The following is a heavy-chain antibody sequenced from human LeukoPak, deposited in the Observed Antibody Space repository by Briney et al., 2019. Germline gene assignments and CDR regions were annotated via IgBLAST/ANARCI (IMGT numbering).Heavy chain of an antibody. Sequence: ASVKVSCKASGYTFTGYYMHWVRQAPGQGLEWMGWINPNSGGTSYAQKFQGRVTMTRDTSISTAYMELSRLRSDDTAVYYCARVNGNYGYYYYMDVGGKGTTVTVSS. D-gene: IGHD1-7*01. J-gene: IGHJ6*03. V-gene: IGHV1-2*02. CDR1: GYTFTGYY. CDR2: INPNSGGT. CDR3: ARVNGNYGYYYYMDV.